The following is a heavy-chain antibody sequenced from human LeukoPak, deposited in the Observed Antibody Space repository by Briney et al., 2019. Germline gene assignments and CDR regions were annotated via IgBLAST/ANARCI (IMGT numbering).Heavy chain of an antibody. V-gene: IGHV1-46*01. J-gene: IGHJ6*03. D-gene: IGHD3-9*01. CDR3: ARELDYDILTGYYNGHYYYMDV. Sequence: ASVTVSFTASGCTFTSYYMHWVRQAPGPGLEWMGVINPSGGSTSYAQKFQGRVTMTRDMSTSTVYMELSSLRSEDTAVYYCARELDYDILTGYYNGHYYYMDVWGKGTTVTVSS. CDR2: INPSGGST. CDR1: GCTFTSYY.